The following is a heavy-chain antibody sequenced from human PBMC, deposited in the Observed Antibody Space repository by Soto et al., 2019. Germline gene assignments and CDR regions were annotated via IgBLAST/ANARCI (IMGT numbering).Heavy chain of an antibody. D-gene: IGHD2-15*01. CDR2: ISGSGGST. CDR3: AKGGGYCSGGSCYSYYYYMDV. Sequence: GGSLRLSCAASGFTFSSYAMSWVRQAPGKGLEWVSAISGSGGSTYYADSVKGRFTISRDNSKNTLYLQMNSLRAEDTAVYYCAKGGGYCSGGSCYSYYYYMDVWGKGTTVTVSS. V-gene: IGHV3-23*01. CDR1: GFTFSSYA. J-gene: IGHJ6*03.